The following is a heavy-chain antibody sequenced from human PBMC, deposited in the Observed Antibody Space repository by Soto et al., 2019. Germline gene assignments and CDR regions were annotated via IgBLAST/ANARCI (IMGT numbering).Heavy chain of an antibody. CDR1: GFSVSDNY. Sequence: PEGSLRRSCAASGFSVSDNYMSWVRQAPGKGLEWVSVIYSGGATYYADSVRGRFTVSRDDSKNTLYFQMSSLRSEDTAIYYCASMTPGEKHLDYWGQGTLVTVSS. J-gene: IGHJ4*02. CDR2: IYSGGAT. CDR3: ASMTPGEKHLDY. D-gene: IGHD3-16*01. V-gene: IGHV3-53*01.